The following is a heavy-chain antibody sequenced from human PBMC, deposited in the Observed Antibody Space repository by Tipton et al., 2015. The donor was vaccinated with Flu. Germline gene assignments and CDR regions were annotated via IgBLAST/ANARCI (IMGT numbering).Heavy chain of an antibody. V-gene: IGHV4-4*07. Sequence: QVQLVQSGGGLIRPGGSLRLSCAVSGFTVSTSYMSWVRQPPGKGLEWIGRIYSTGSTNYNPSVKSRVTMSVDTSKNQFSLKLTSLTAADTAIYYCAAAPYGSGSWDFWGQGTLVTVSS. J-gene: IGHJ1*01. D-gene: IGHD3-10*01. CDR1: GFTVSTSY. CDR3: AAAPYGSGSWDF. CDR2: IYSTGST.